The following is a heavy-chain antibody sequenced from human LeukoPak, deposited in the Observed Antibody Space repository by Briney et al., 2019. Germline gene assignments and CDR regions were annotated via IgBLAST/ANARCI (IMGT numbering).Heavy chain of an antibody. D-gene: IGHD3-16*02. Sequence: SETLSLTCTVSGGSISSGGYYWSWIRQHPGKGLEWIGYIYYSGSTYYNPSLKSRVTISVDTSKNQFSLKLSSVTAADTAVYYCARVSMGDYVWGSYRYTQYFDYWGQGTLVTVSS. CDR1: GGSISSGGYY. V-gene: IGHV4-31*03. CDR2: IYYSGST. CDR3: ARVSMGDYVWGSYRYTQYFDY. J-gene: IGHJ4*02.